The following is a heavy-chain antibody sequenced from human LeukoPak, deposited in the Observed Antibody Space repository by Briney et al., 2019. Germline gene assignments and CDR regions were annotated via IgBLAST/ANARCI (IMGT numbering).Heavy chain of an antibody. CDR3: ARVRYDFWSGYYTGIRFDY. CDR2: INHSGST. D-gene: IGHD3-3*01. V-gene: IGHV4-34*01. CDR1: GFTFSSYS. J-gene: IGHJ4*02. Sequence: GSLRLSCAASGFTFSSYSMNWIRQPPGKGLEWIGEINHSGSTNYNPSLKSRVTISVDTSKNQFSLKLSSVTAADTAVYYCARVRYDFWSGYYTGIRFDYWGQGTLVTVSS.